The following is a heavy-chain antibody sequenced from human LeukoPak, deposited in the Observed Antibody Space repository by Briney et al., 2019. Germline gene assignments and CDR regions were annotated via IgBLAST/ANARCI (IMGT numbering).Heavy chain of an antibody. J-gene: IGHJ4*02. CDR2: IRSKANSYAT. CDR1: GFTFSGSA. V-gene: IGHV3-73*01. CDR3: TTYSSGWYRTLGY. Sequence: GGSLRLSCAASGFTFSGSAMHWVRQASGEGLEWVGRIRSKANSYATAYATSVKGRFTISRDDSKNTAYLQMNSLKTEDTAVYYCTTYSSGWYRTLGYWGQGTLVTVSS. D-gene: IGHD6-19*01.